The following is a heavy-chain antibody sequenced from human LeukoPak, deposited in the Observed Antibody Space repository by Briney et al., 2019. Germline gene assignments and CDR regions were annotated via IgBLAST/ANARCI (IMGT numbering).Heavy chain of an antibody. CDR2: IIPIFGTA. Sequence: GASVKVSCKASGGTFSRYAISWVRQAPGQGLEWKGGIIPIFGTANYAQKLQGRVTITADESTSTAYMELSSLRSEDTAVYYCARVLDFWSGYCMDVWGKGTTVTVSS. CDR3: ARVLDFWSGYCMDV. D-gene: IGHD3-3*01. J-gene: IGHJ6*03. CDR1: GGTFSRYA. V-gene: IGHV1-69*13.